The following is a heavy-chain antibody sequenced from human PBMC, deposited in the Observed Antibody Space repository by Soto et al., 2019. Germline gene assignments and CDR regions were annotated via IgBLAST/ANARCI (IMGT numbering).Heavy chain of an antibody. J-gene: IGHJ4*02. CDR2: IDSSGDTI. D-gene: IGHD3-22*01. CDR3: ARESYSYEGGGPSDH. V-gene: IGHV3-11*01. Sequence: QVQLVESGGGLVKPGGSLRLSCAASGFTFSDYSMIWIRQAPGMGLEWVSYIDSSGDTIYYADSVKGRFAISRDNAKNSLFLQMDSLRDHDAATYYCARESYSYEGGGPSDHWGQGVLVTVSS. CDR1: GFTFSDYS.